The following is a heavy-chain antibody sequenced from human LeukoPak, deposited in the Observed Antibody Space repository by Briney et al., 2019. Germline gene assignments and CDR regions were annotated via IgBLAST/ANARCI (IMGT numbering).Heavy chain of an antibody. J-gene: IGHJ4*02. CDR2: IWYDGSHK. D-gene: IGHD1-26*01. Sequence: PGGSLRLSCAASGFTFSSYGMHWVRQAPGKGLEWVAVIWYDGSHKYYTDSVKGRFTISRDNSKNTLYLQMNSLRAEDTAVYYCARISYSGSSFDYWGQGTLVTVSS. V-gene: IGHV3-33*01. CDR1: GFTFSSYG. CDR3: ARISYSGSSFDY.